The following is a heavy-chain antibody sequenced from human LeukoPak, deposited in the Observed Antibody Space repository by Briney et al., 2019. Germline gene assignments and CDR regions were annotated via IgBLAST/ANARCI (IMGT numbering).Heavy chain of an antibody. V-gene: IGHV4-39*07. CDR2: IYYSGST. J-gene: IGHJ3*02. CDR1: GGSISSSSYY. Sequence: SETLSLTCTVSGGSISSSSYYWGWIRQPPGKGLEWIGSIYYSGSTYYNPSLKSRVTISVDTSKNQFSLKLSSVTAADTAVYYCARNIRLYAHEKYNFWQRRYYDSSGQRASAAFDIWGQGTMVTVSS. CDR3: ARNIRLYAHEKYNFWQRRYYDSSGQRASAAFDI. D-gene: IGHD3-22*01.